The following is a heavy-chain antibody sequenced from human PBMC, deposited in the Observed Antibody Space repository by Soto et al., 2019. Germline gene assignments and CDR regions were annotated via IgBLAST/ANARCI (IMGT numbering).Heavy chain of an antibody. D-gene: IGHD7-27*01. J-gene: IGHJ5*02. CDR1: GYSFTNTW. CDR2: IYPDDSDA. V-gene: IGHV5-51*01. Sequence: PGESLKISCRTSGYSFTNTWIGWVRQMPGQGLEWMGIIYPDDSDARYNPSLQGQVTISVDKSITTTYLQWNSLRASDTAIYYCVRHWGKMDTMTPRWLDTWGQGTLVTVSS. CDR3: VRHWGKMDTMTPRWLDT.